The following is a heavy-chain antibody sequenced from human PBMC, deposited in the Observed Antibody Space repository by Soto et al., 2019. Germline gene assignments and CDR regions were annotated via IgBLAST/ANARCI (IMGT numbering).Heavy chain of an antibody. Sequence: PSETLSLTCAVYGGSFSGYYWSWIRQPPGKGLEWIGEINHSGSTNYNPSLKSRVTIPVDTSKNQFSLKLSSVTAADTAVYYCARGGIAARPSIARHRYWGQGTLVTVSS. CDR2: INHSGST. CDR3: ARGGIAARPSIARHRY. J-gene: IGHJ4*02. V-gene: IGHV4-34*01. D-gene: IGHD6-6*01. CDR1: GGSFSGYY.